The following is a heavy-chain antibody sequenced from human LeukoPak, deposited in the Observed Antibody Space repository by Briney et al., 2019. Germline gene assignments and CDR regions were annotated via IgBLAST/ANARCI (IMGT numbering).Heavy chain of an antibody. CDR2: ISSSSSTI. J-gene: IGHJ4*02. V-gene: IGHV3-48*01. Sequence: PGGSLRLSCAAAGFTFSNFWMNWVRQAPGKGLEWVSYISSSSSTIYYADSVKGRFTISRDNAKNSLYLQMNSLRAEDTAVYYCARDLQPYGDYPSHFDYWGQGTLVTVSS. CDR1: GFTFSNFW. CDR3: ARDLQPYGDYPSHFDY. D-gene: IGHD4-17*01.